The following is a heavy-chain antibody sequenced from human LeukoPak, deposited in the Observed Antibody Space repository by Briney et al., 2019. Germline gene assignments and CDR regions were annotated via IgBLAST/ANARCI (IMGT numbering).Heavy chain of an antibody. J-gene: IGHJ4*02. Sequence: SETLTLTCTVSGVSISSGGYYWSWIRQPPGKGLEWIGYIYYSGSPYYNPSLKSRITISVDTSKNQFSLKLSSVTAADTAVYYCARDHDRDGFCFGYWGQEPLVTVSS. CDR1: GVSISSGGYY. D-gene: IGHD5-24*01. CDR3: ARDHDRDGFCFGY. CDR2: IYYSGSP. V-gene: IGHV4-30-4*01.